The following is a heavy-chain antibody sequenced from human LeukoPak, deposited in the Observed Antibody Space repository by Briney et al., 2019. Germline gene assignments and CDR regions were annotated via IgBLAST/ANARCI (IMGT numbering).Heavy chain of an antibody. J-gene: IGHJ4*02. D-gene: IGHD2-2*01. CDR1: GYTFTGYY. V-gene: IGHV1-2*02. CDR3: ARVSRSNCSSTSCPLYYFDY. CDR2: INPNSGGT. Sequence: ASVKVSCKASGYTFTGYYMHWVRQAPGQGLEWMGWINPNSGGTNYAQKFQGRVTMTRDTSISTAYMELSRLRSDDTAVYYCARVSRSNCSSTSCPLYYFDYWGQGTLVTVSS.